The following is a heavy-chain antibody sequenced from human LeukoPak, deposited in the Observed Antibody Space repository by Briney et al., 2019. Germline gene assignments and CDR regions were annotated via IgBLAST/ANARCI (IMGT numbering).Heavy chain of an antibody. D-gene: IGHD5-18*01. CDR2: ITTSGSTI. Sequence: GGSLRLSCVASGFTFSDYYMNWIRQAPGKGLEWVSYITTSGSTIYYIDSVKGRFTISRGNAKNSLYLQMNSLRAEDTAVYYCARSNSYGYVRTMDVWGQGTTVTVSS. CDR3: ARSNSYGYVRTMDV. V-gene: IGHV3-11*01. CDR1: GFTFSDYY. J-gene: IGHJ6*02.